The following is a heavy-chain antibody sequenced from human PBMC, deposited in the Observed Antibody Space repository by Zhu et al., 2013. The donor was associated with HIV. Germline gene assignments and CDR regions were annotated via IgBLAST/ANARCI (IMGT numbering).Heavy chain of an antibody. CDR1: GYTFTDHY. J-gene: IGHJ4*02. D-gene: IGHD2-2*01. V-gene: IGHV1-2*02. CDR2: IHPKSGDP. Sequence: QVQLVQSGTEVKKPGASVKVSCKASGYTFTDHYIHWVRQGPGQGLEWMGWIHPKSGDPKYAQKFQGSLTLTRDTSINTAYMELSGLGSADTAVYYCGRRGYCSATGCSIDYWGQGTLVTVSS. CDR3: GRRGYCSATGCSIDY.